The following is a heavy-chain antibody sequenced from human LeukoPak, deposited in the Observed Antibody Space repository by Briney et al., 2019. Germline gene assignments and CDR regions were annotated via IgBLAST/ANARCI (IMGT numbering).Heavy chain of an antibody. Sequence: GASVKVSCKASGYTFTSYYMHWVRQAPGQGLEWMGIINPSGGSTSYAQKFQGRVTMTRDTSTSTVYMELSSLRSEDTAVYYCARVKPNYYDSSAYGTFDIWGHGTMVTVSS. CDR2: INPSGGST. CDR3: ARVKPNYYDSSAYGTFDI. D-gene: IGHD3-22*01. CDR1: GYTFTSYY. V-gene: IGHV1-46*01. J-gene: IGHJ3*02.